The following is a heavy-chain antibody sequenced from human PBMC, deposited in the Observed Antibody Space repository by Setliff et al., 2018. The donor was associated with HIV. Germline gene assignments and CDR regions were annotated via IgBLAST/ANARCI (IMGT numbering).Heavy chain of an antibody. V-gene: IGHV4-38-2*01. J-gene: IGHJ4*02. CDR2: IYHSGST. CDR3: ASLLNLGPKSFFDY. CDR1: DYSISSGYY. D-gene: IGHD2-15*01. Sequence: SETLSLTCAVSDYSISSGYYWGWIRQPPGKGLEWIGGIYHSGSTYYNPSLKSRVTISVDKSKNRFSLKLSSVTAADTAVYYCASLLNLGPKSFFDYWGQGALVTVSS.